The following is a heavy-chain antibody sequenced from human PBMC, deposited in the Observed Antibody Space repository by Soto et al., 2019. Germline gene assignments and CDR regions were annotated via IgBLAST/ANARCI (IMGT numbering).Heavy chain of an antibody. CDR1: GYTFTGYH. D-gene: IGHD3-10*01. V-gene: IGHV1-2*02. CDR3: ARIGDDY. CDR2: IHPNSGGT. Sequence: GASVKVSCKASGYTFTGYHLHWVRQAPGQGLEWMGWIHPNSGGTNYAQKFQGRVTMTRDTSINTAYMELSGLRADDTAFYYCARIGDDYWGQGTQVTV. J-gene: IGHJ4*02.